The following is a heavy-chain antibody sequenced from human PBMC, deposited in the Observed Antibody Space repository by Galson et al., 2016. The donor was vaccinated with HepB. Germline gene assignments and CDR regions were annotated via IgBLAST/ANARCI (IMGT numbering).Heavy chain of an antibody. CDR1: GFTFSSYA. CDR3: AKGNEESNSGSSWYNWFDP. V-gene: IGHV3-23*01. Sequence: SLRLSCAASGFTFSSYAMNWVRQAPGKGLEWVSAISGTGGSTYYGDSVKGRFTISRDNPKNTLYLQMNSLRAEDTAVYYCAKGNEESNSGSSWYNWFDPWGQGTLVTVSS. D-gene: IGHD6-13*01. J-gene: IGHJ5*02. CDR2: ISGTGGST.